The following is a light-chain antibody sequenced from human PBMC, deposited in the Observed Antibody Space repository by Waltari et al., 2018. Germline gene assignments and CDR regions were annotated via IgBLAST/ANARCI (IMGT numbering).Light chain of an antibody. Sequence: EIVLTQSPGTLSLSPGERATHSCRASQSVSSNYLAWYLQKPGQAPRLLISGASSRATGIPDRFSGSGSATDFTLTIRRLEPEDFAVYYCQQYGGSPGFTFGPGTKVDIK. CDR3: QQYGGSPGFT. CDR1: QSVSSNY. CDR2: GAS. J-gene: IGKJ3*01. V-gene: IGKV3-20*01.